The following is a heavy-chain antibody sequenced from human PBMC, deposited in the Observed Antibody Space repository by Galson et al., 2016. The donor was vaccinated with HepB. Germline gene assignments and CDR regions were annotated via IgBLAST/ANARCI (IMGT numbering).Heavy chain of an antibody. D-gene: IGHD3-10*01. CDR2: ISNSGSSI. V-gene: IGHV3-11*01. CDR1: GFTFSDYY. CDR3: ASCSGSGSYSCSYFGH. Sequence: SLRLSCAASGFTFSDYYMSWIRQAPGKGLEWVSYISNSGSSIYYADSVKGRFTISRDNAKNSLYLQMNSLRAEDTAVYYCASCSGSGSYSCSYFGHWGQGTLVTVSS. J-gene: IGHJ4*02.